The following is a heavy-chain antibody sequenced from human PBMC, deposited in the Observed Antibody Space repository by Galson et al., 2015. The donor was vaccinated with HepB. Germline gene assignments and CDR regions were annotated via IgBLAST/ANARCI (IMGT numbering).Heavy chain of an antibody. CDR2: IRSKPNNYAT. CDR1: GFTFSGST. V-gene: IGHV3-73*01. D-gene: IGHD5-24*01. CDR3: TDNSHWYFEL. J-gene: IGHJ2*01. Sequence: SLRLSCAASGFTFSGSTLHWVRQASGKGLEWVGRIRSKPNNYATAYAASVKGRFTFSRDDSKNTASLQMSSLKTEDTAVYYCTDNSHWYFELWGRGTLVTVSS.